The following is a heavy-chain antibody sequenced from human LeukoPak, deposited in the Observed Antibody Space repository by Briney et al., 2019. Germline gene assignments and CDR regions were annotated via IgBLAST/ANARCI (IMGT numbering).Heavy chain of an antibody. CDR3: ARRGRISIAVAGTSFDP. CDR1: GFTFSSYA. CDR2: ISYDGSDK. V-gene: IGHV3-30*04. Sequence: GRSLRLSCAASGFTFSSYAMHWVRQAPGKGLEWVAVISYDGSDKYYADSVKGRFTISRDNSKNTLYLQMNSLRAEDTAVYYCARRGRISIAVAGTSFDPWGQGTLVTVSS. J-gene: IGHJ5*02. D-gene: IGHD6-19*01.